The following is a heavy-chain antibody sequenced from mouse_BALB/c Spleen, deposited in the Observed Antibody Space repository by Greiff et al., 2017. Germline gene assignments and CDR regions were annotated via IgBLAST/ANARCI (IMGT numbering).Heavy chain of an antibody. Sequence: QVQLQQSGAELVRPGTSVKVSCKASGYAFTNYLIEWVKQRPGQGLEWIGVINPGSGGTNYNEQFKGKATLTADKSSSTAYMQLSSLTSDDAAVYFCARLYGNYGYAMDDWGQGTSVTVAS. J-gene: IGHJ4*01. CDR3: ARLYGNYGYAMDD. D-gene: IGHD2-1*01. V-gene: IGHV1-54*01. CDR2: INPGSGGT. CDR1: GYAFTNYL.